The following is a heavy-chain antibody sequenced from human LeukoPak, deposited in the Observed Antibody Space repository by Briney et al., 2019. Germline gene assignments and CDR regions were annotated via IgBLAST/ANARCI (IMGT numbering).Heavy chain of an antibody. Sequence: SETLSLTCAVSGGSISNGGDTWSWIRQPPGKGLEWIGYIYYSGSTYYNPSLKSRITISVDTSKNQFSLKLSSVTAADTAVYYCARGGVLKSVDYWGQGTLVAVSS. V-gene: IGHV4-30-4*07. CDR2: IYYSGST. CDR3: ARGGVLKSVDY. J-gene: IGHJ4*02. CDR1: GGSISNGGDT. D-gene: IGHD3-16*01.